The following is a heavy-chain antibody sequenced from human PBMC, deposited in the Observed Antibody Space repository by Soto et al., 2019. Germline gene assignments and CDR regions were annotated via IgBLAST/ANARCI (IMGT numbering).Heavy chain of an antibody. D-gene: IGHD3-3*01. CDR2: ISGSGGST. J-gene: IGHJ4*02. CDR3: AKVPYDFLSGYYPPLYFDS. V-gene: IGHV3-23*01. CDR1: GFTFSSYV. Sequence: EVQLLESGGGLVQPGGSLRLSCAASGFTFSSYVMSWVRQAPGKGLEWVSGISGSGGSTYYADSVKGRFTISRDNSKNTLYLQMNSLRAEDTAVYYCAKVPYDFLSGYYPPLYFDSWGQGTLVTVSS.